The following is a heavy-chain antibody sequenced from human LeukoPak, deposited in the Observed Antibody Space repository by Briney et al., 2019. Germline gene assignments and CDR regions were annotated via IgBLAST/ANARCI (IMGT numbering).Heavy chain of an antibody. V-gene: IGHV3-30-3*01. CDR2: ISYDGRQK. J-gene: IGHJ4*02. CDR3: AKGTKLAVAANNYFDY. D-gene: IGHD2-15*01. CDR1: GFTFSEYA. Sequence: PGGSLRLSCAASGFTFSEYAMHWVRQAPGKGLEWVAVISYDGRQKYYGDSVQGRFTISRDNPKNTLYLQMNSLRDDDTAVYYCAKGTKLAVAANNYFDYWGQGTLLTVSS.